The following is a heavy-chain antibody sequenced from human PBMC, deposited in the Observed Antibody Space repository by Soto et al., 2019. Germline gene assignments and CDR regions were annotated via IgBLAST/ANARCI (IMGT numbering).Heavy chain of an antibody. J-gene: IGHJ4*02. V-gene: IGHV3-23*01. CDR2: ISDTGGNT. D-gene: IGHD1-26*01. CDR1: GFTFITYR. Sequence: GGSLRLSCTASGFTFITYRMNWVRQAPGKGLEWISSISDTGGNTYYADSMKGRFTISRDNSKNTLYLQMNSLRAEDTAVYYCAKAGPNSHGRNYFDHWGQGTLVTVSS. CDR3: AKAGPNSHGRNYFDH.